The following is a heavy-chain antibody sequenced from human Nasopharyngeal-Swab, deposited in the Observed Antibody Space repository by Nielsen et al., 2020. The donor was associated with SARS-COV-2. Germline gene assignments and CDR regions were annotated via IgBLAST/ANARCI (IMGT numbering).Heavy chain of an antibody. J-gene: IGHJ4*02. CDR3: ARANRGSYTLGFDY. V-gene: IGHV3-30-3*01. Sequence: GESLKISCAASGFTFSSYAMHWVRQAPGKGLEWVAGISYDGSNKYYADSVKGRFTISRDNSKNTLYLQMNSLRAEDTAVYYCARANRGSYTLGFDYWGQGTLVTVSS. CDR1: GFTFSSYA. D-gene: IGHD1-26*01. CDR2: ISYDGSNK.